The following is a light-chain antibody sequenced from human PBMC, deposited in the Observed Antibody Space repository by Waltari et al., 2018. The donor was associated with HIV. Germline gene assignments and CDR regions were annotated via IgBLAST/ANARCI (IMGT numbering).Light chain of an antibody. CDR2: DVS. J-gene: IGKJ3*01. CDR1: QSVSRF. CDR3: QQYDSWPPGT. Sequence: EIVMTQSPATLSVSPGERATLSCRVSQSVSRFLAWYQQKPGQAPRLLIYDVSTRATDIPARFSGSGSGTVFTLTVSSLQSEDVGVYYCQQYDSWPPGTFGPGTKVDIK. V-gene: IGKV3-15*01.